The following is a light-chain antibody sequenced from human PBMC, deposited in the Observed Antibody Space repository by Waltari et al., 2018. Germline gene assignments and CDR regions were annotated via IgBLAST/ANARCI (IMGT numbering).Light chain of an antibody. J-gene: IGLJ2*01. V-gene: IGLV2-14*03. CDR2: DVT. CDR3: SSYTSSGTGVL. Sequence: QSALPHPAPVSGSPGQSIPTPCLGTSSDVGGSNYAPCYHQHPGKPPKLMIYDVTNRPSGVSNRFSGSKSGNTASLTISGLQAEDEADYYCSSYTSSGTGVLFGGGTKLSVL. CDR1: SSDVGGSNY.